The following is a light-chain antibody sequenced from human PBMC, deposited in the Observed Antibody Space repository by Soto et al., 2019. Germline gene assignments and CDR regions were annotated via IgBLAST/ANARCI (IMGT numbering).Light chain of an antibody. CDR2: DVS. J-gene: IGLJ1*01. V-gene: IGLV2-14*03. Sequence: QSVLTQPASVSGSPGQSITISCTGTSSDVGGYNYVSWYQQHPGKAPKLMIYDVSNRPSGVSYRFSGSKSGNTASLTISGLQAEDEADYYCSSYTSSSTLCVFGTGTKLTVL. CDR3: SSYTSSSTLCV. CDR1: SSDVGGYNY.